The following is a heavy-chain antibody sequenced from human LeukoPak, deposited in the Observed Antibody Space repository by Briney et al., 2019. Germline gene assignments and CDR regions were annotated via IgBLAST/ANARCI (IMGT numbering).Heavy chain of an antibody. CDR3: AELGITMIGGV. J-gene: IGHJ6*04. Sequence: PGGSLRLSCAASGFQLSSSWMSWVRQAPGKGLEWVANIMEDGSKENYVDSVKGRFTISRDNAKNYLYLQMNSLRAEDTAVYYCAELGITMIGGVWGKGTTVTISS. CDR1: GFQLSSSW. CDR2: IMEDGSKE. V-gene: IGHV3-7*01. D-gene: IGHD3-10*02.